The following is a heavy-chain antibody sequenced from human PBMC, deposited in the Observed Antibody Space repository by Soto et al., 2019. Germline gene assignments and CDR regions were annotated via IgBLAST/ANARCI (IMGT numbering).Heavy chain of an antibody. Sequence: PVGSLRLSCAASGFTVSTNYMNWVHQAPGKGLEWVSVIYSGGTTYFADSVKGRFTISRDNSKNTLYLQMNRLRAEDTAVYYCARGGVRRAFDIWGQGTMVTVSS. CDR1: GFTVSTNY. CDR3: ARGGVRRAFDI. D-gene: IGHD3-10*01. V-gene: IGHV3-53*01. CDR2: IYSGGTT. J-gene: IGHJ3*02.